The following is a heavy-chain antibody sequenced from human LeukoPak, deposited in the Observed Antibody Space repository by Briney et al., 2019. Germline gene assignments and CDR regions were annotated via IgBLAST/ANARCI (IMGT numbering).Heavy chain of an antibody. Sequence: GSLRLSCAASGFTFSSYAMSWVRQAPGKGLEWIGYIYYSGSTNYNPSLKSRVPISVDTSKNQFSLKLSSVTAADTAVYYCAGVATMVRGTWFDPWGQGTLVTVSS. V-gene: IGHV4-59*08. CDR2: IYYSGST. CDR1: GFTFSSYA. J-gene: IGHJ5*02. D-gene: IGHD3-10*01. CDR3: AGVATMVRGTWFDP.